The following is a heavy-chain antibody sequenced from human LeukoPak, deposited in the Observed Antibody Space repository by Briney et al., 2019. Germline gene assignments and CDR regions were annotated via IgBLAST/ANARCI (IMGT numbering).Heavy chain of an antibody. CDR2: ISNSGSST. D-gene: IGHD3-3*01. CDR3: AKSPNFWSGFDA. J-gene: IGHJ3*01. CDR1: GFTFSSYA. V-gene: IGHV3-23*01. Sequence: PGGSLRLSCAASGFTFSSYAMSWVRQAPGKGLEWVSVISNSGSSTYYADSAKGRFTISRDNSKNTLYLQMKSLRAEDTAVYYCAKSPNFWSGFDAWGQGTMVTVSS.